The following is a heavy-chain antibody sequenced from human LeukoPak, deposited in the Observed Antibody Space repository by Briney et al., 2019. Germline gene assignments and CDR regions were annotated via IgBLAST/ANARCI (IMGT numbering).Heavy chain of an antibody. Sequence: GGSLRLSCAASGFTFSSYAMSWVRQAPGKGLEWVSAISGSGGSTYYADSVKGRFTISRDNSKNTLYLQMNSLRAEDTAVYYCATQRGTFRGSGSYIDYYYYMDVWGKGTTVTVSS. J-gene: IGHJ6*03. CDR1: GFTFSSYA. CDR2: ISGSGGST. CDR3: ATQRGTFRGSGSYIDYYYYMDV. D-gene: IGHD3-10*01. V-gene: IGHV3-23*01.